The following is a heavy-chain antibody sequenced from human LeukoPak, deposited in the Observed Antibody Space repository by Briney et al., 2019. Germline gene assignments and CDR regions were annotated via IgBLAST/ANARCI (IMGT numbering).Heavy chain of an antibody. D-gene: IGHD3-3*01. V-gene: IGHV1-69*05. J-gene: IGHJ4*02. CDR2: IIPIFGTA. Sequence: SVKVSCKASGGTFSSYAISWVRQAPRQGLEWMGRIIPIFGTANYAQKFQGRVTITTDESTSTAYMELSSLRSEDTAVYYCARSTYYDFWSGYYFDYWGQGTLVTVSS. CDR1: GGTFSSYA. CDR3: ARSTYYDFWSGYYFDY.